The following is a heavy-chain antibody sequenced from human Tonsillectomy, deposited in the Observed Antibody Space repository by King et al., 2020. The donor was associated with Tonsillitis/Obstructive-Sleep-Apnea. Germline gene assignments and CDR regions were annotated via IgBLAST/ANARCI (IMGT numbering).Heavy chain of an antibody. CDR1: GFTFDDSA. CDR3: AKDSLHITIFWDGAFDF. Sequence: VQLVESGGGVIQPGGSLRLSCAASGFTFDDSAMHWVRQAPGKGLEWVSLISGDGGNTYYADSVKGRFTISRDNSKNSLYLQMNSLRTEDTALYYCAKDSLHITIFWDGAFDFWGQGTMVTVSS. D-gene: IGHD3-9*01. CDR2: ISGDGGNT. V-gene: IGHV3-43*02. J-gene: IGHJ3*01.